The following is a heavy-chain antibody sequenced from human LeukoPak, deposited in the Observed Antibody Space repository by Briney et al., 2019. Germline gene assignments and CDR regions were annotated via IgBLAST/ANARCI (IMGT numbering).Heavy chain of an antibody. Sequence: GSLRLSCAASGFPFSSCAMSWVRPAPGKGLEWVSAISGSGGSTYYSDSVKGQFTISRDNSKNTLYLQMNSLRAEDTAVYYCAKKALRITMIVVVHKGPYYFDYWGQGTLVTVSS. CDR3: AKKALRITMIVVVHKGPYYFDY. CDR1: GFPFSSCA. D-gene: IGHD3-22*01. V-gene: IGHV3-23*01. CDR2: ISGSGGST. J-gene: IGHJ4*02.